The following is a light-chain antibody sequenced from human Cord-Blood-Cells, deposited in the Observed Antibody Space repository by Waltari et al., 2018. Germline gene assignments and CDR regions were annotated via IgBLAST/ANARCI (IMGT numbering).Light chain of an antibody. Sequence: DIQMTQSPSSLSASVGDRVTITWQARQDISNYLNWYQQKPGKAPKLLIYDASNLDTGIPSRFSGSGSGTDFTFTISRLEPEDIATYYCQQYDNLALAFGQGTKLEIK. J-gene: IGKJ2*01. CDR3: QQYDNLALA. CDR2: DAS. V-gene: IGKV1-33*01. CDR1: QDISNY.